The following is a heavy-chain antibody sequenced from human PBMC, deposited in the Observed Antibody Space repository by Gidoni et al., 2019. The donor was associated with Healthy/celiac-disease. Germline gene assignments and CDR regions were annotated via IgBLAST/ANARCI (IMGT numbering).Heavy chain of an antibody. CDR3: VSHDTPFDY. CDR2: ISGSGGST. D-gene: IGHD1-1*01. Sequence: FSSYAMSWVRQAPGKGLEWVSAISGSGGSTYYADSVKGRFTISRDNSKNTLYLQMNSLRAEDTAVYYCVSHDTPFDYWGQGTLVTVSS. J-gene: IGHJ4*02. CDR1: FSSYA. V-gene: IGHV3-23*01.